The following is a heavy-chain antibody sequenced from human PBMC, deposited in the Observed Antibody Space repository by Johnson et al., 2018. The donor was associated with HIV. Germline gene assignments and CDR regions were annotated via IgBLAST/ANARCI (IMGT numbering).Heavy chain of an antibody. J-gene: IGHJ3*02. Sequence: VQLVESGGGLVKPGGSPKLSCEASGFTFSNVWMHWVRQAPGKGLEWVGRIKSKSYGGTIDYAAPVKGRFTISRDDSKNTLYLQMNSLKTEDTALYYCTAHYRNAFDIWGQGTMVTVSS. CDR1: GFTFSNVW. CDR2: IKSKSYGGTI. D-gene: IGHD1-26*01. CDR3: TAHYRNAFDI. V-gene: IGHV3-15*01.